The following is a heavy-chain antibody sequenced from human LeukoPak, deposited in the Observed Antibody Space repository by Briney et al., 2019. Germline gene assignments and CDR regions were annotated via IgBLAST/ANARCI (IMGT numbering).Heavy chain of an antibody. CDR2: IYYSGST. Sequence: SETLSLTFTVSGGSISSSSYYWGWIRQPPGKGLEWMGSIYYSGSTYYNPSLKSRVTISVDTSKNQFSLKLSSVTAADTAVYYCARDGTAAPSEYYGMDVWGQGTTVTVSS. CDR1: GGSISSSSYY. D-gene: IGHD2-2*01. CDR3: ARDGTAAPSEYYGMDV. J-gene: IGHJ6*02. V-gene: IGHV4-39*02.